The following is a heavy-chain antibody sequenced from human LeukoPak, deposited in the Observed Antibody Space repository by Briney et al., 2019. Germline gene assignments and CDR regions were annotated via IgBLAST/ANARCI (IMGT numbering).Heavy chain of an antibody. D-gene: IGHD5-12*01. Sequence: PSETLSLTCTVSGGSLSSYYWSWIRQPPGKGLEWIGYIYYSGSTNYNPSLKSRVTISVDTSKNQFSLKLSSVTAADTAVYYCARKDPGYSGYSDFDYWGQGTLVTVSS. CDR1: GGSLSSYY. V-gene: IGHV4-59*01. CDR3: ARKDPGYSGYSDFDY. CDR2: IYYSGST. J-gene: IGHJ4*02.